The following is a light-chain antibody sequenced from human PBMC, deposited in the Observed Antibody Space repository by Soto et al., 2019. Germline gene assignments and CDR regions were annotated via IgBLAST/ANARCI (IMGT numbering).Light chain of an antibody. Sequence: EIVLTQSRGTLSLSPGDRATLSCRASQSVNSSYLAWYQQKPGQAPRLLIYGASSRATCIPDRFSGSGSGTDFTLTIKRLEPEDFAVYYCQQYGSSPNTFGQGTKVEIE. CDR3: QQYGSSPNT. V-gene: IGKV3-20*01. CDR2: GAS. J-gene: IGKJ2*01. CDR1: QSVNSSY.